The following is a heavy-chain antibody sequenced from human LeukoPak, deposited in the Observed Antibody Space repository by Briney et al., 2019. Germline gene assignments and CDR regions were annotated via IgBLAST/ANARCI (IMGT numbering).Heavy chain of an antibody. CDR1: DFTFSTFT. Sequence: GGSLRLSCAASDFTFSTFTMHWVRQAPGKGLEWVSSVSSSSRTINYADSVQGRSTVSRDNANNSMYLQINDLRREDTAVYYCARGSPRGGLDSWGQGTLATVSS. J-gene: IGHJ4*02. CDR2: VSSSSRTI. CDR3: ARGSPRGGLDS. V-gene: IGHV3-48*01. D-gene: IGHD1-14*01.